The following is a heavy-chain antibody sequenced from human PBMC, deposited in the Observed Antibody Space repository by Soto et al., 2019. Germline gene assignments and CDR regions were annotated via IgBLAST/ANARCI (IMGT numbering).Heavy chain of an antibody. J-gene: IGHJ5*02. V-gene: IGHV3-23*01. Sequence: EVQLLESGGGLVQPGGSLRLSCAASGFTFSSYAMSWVRQAPGKGLEWVSAISGSGGSTYYADSVKGRFTISRDNSKNTLYMQMNSLRAEDTAVYYCAKDRIAAYWFDPWGQGTLVTVSS. D-gene: IGHD6-6*01. CDR1: GFTFSSYA. CDR2: ISGSGGST. CDR3: AKDRIAAYWFDP.